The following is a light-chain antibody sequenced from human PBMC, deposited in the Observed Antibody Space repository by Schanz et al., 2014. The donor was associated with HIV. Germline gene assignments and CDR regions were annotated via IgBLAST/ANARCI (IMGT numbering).Light chain of an antibody. CDR2: EAS. CDR1: QSISES. J-gene: IGKJ2*01. V-gene: IGKV1-5*03. Sequence: DIQMTQSPSTLSASVGDRITITCRASQSISESLAWYQQRPGQAPNLLISEASTLESGVPSRFSGTGSGTEFTLTINSLQPDDFVTYYCLQYNDDVYTFGQGTKLEIK. CDR3: LQYNDDVYT.